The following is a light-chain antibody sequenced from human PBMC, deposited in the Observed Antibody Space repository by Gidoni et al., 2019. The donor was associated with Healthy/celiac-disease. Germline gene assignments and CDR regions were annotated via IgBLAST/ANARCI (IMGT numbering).Light chain of an antibody. V-gene: IGKV3-11*01. CDR3: QQRSNLIT. CDR2: DAS. J-gene: IGKJ5*01. CDR1: QSVSSS. Sequence: EIVLTQSPDTLALSPGERATLSCRASQSVSSSLPWYQQKPGQAPRLLIYDASNRATGIPARCSGSGSGTDFPLTSSSLEPEDVAVYYCQQRSNLITFGQGTRLEIK.